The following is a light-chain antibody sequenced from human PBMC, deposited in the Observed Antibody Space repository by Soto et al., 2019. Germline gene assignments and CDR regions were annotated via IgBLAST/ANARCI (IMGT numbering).Light chain of an antibody. V-gene: IGLV2-14*01. CDR1: SSDVGGYNY. Sequence: QSALTQPASVSGSPGQSITISCTGTSSDVGGYNYVSWYQQHPGKAPKLMIYDVSNRPSGVSNRFSGSKSGNTASLTISGLQAEDEADYYCSAYTGSATLGVVGGGTKVTVL. CDR3: SAYTGSATLGV. CDR2: DVS. J-gene: IGLJ2*01.